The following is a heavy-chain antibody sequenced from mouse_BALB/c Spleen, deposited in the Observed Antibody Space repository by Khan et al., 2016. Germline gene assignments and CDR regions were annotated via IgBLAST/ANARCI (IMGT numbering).Heavy chain of an antibody. V-gene: IGHV1-80*01. D-gene: IGHD2-14*01. CDR3: SRGTPFAN. Sequence: QVQLKQSGAELVRPGSSVKISCKASGFAFSSYWMNWVKQRPGQGLEWIGQIYPGDGDTNYNGKFKGKATLTADKSSSTAYMQLSSLTSEDSAVYFCSRGTPFANWGQGTLVTFSA. J-gene: IGHJ3*01. CDR2: IYPGDGDT. CDR1: GFAFSSYW.